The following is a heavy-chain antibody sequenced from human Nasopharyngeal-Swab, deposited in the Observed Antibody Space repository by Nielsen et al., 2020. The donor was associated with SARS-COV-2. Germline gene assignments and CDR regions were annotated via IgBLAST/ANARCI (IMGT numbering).Heavy chain of an antibody. CDR3: VHSSSWYGIGYFDL. D-gene: IGHD6-13*01. V-gene: IGHV4-39*01. Sequence: SETLSLTCTVSGGSISSSSYYWGWIRQPPGQGLEWIGSIFYSGSTYYNPSLKSRVTISVDTSKNQFSLKLSSVTAADTAVYYCVHSSSWYGIGYFDLWGRGTLVTVSS. J-gene: IGHJ2*01. CDR2: IFYSGST. CDR1: GGSISSSSYY.